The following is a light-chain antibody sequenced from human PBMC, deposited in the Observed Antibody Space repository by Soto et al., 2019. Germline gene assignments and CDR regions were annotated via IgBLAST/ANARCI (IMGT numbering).Light chain of an antibody. J-gene: IGKJ4*01. Sequence: EIVMTQSPATLSMSPGERVSISCRASQTVSNNLAWYQQKPGQAPRLLIYGASTRAIGVAARFSGSGSGTEFPLTIAILQSEDFAVYYCQQYHKWPQFTFGGGTVVEMK. CDR2: GAS. V-gene: IGKV3-15*01. CDR1: QTVSNN. CDR3: QQYHKWPQFT.